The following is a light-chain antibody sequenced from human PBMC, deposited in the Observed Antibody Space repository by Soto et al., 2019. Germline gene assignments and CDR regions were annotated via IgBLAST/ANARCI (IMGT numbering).Light chain of an antibody. J-gene: IGLJ3*02. Sequence: QSALTQPVSVSGSPGQSITMSCTGTSSDVGGYNYVSWYQQHPGKAPKLLIYEVNNRPSGVSNRFSGSKSGNTASLTISGLQAEDEADYYCSSYTTSTTLGVFGGGTKVTVL. CDR3: SSYTTSTTLGV. CDR2: EVN. CDR1: SSDVGGYNY. V-gene: IGLV2-14*01.